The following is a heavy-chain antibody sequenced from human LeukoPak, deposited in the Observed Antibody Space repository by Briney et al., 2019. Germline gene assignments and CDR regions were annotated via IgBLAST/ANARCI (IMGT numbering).Heavy chain of an antibody. CDR1: GYTFTDYY. D-gene: IGHD2-2*01. Sequence: ASVKVSCKASGYTFTDYYIYWVRQAPGQGLEWMGRMHPNSGGTNYAQKFQGRVTMTRDTSISTAYMELSRLRSDDTAVYYCARVPAAMVLIFDYWGQGTLVTVSS. V-gene: IGHV1-2*06. J-gene: IGHJ4*02. CDR3: ARVPAAMVLIFDY. CDR2: MHPNSGGT.